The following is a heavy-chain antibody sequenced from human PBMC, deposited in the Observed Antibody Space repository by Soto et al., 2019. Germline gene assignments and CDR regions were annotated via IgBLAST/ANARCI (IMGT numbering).Heavy chain of an antibody. CDR3: ARDRDCSSTSCPRGWFDP. J-gene: IGHJ5*02. D-gene: IGHD2-2*01. V-gene: IGHV1-69*13. CDR1: GGTLSSYA. CDR2: IIPIFGTA. Sequence: SVKVSCKASGGTLSSYAISWVRQAPGQGLEWMGGIIPIFGTANYAQKFQGRVTITADESTSTAYMELSSLRSEDTAVYYCARDRDCSSTSCPRGWFDPWGQGTLVTVSS.